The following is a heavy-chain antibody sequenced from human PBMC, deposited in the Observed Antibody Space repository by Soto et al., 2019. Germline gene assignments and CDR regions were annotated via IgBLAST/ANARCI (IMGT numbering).Heavy chain of an antibody. J-gene: IGHJ6*01. CDR1: GFTLSTYS. CDR2: ISGSSNTI. V-gene: IGHV3-48*02. Sequence: EVQLVESGGGLIQRGGSLRLSCAASGFTLSTYSLNWVRQAPRKGLEWLSYISGSSNTIYYADSVKGRFTISRDNAKNTVNLQAKSLRDEEEGVYFGAIGCDLRDDLGGWGRGTTVNVSS. CDR3: AIGCDLRDDLGG. D-gene: IGHD3-10*01.